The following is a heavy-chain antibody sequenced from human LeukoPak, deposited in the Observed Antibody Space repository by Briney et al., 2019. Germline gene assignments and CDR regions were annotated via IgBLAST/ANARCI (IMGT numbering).Heavy chain of an antibody. J-gene: IGHJ3*02. Sequence: GGSLRLSCAASGFTFSDYYMSWIRQAPGKGLEWVSYISSSGSTIYYADSVKGRFTISRDNAKNSLYLQMNSLRAEDTAVYYCAKVRDGYNQIRNAFDIWGQGTMVTVSS. V-gene: IGHV3-11*01. D-gene: IGHD5-24*01. CDR3: AKVRDGYNQIRNAFDI. CDR2: ISSSGSTI. CDR1: GFTFSDYY.